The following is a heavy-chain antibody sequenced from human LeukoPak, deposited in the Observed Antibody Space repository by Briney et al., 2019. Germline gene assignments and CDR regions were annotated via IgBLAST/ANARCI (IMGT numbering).Heavy chain of an antibody. V-gene: IGHV3-23*01. Sequence: PGGSLRLSCAASGFTFSSYAMSWVRQAPGKGLEWVSAISGSGGSTYYADSVKGRFTISRDNSKNTLYLQMNSLRAEDTAVYYCAKDRFESDTAMGFDYWGQGTLVTVSS. CDR1: GFTFSSYA. J-gene: IGHJ4*02. D-gene: IGHD5-18*01. CDR3: AKDRFESDTAMGFDY. CDR2: ISGSGGST.